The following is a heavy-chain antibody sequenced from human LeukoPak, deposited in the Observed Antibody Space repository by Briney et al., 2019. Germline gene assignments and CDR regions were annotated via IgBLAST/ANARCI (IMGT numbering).Heavy chain of an antibody. V-gene: IGHV4-34*01. CDR2: INHSGST. CDR3: ARGPHIVLMVYAITLFDP. J-gene: IGHJ5*02. Sequence: PSEALSLTCAVYGGSFTGYYWSWMRQPPGRGLEWIGQINHSGSTNYNPSLKSRVTISVDTSKNQFSLKLSAVTAADPAVYYCARGPHIVLMVYAITLFDPWGQGTLVTVSS. CDR1: GGSFTGYY. D-gene: IGHD2-8*01.